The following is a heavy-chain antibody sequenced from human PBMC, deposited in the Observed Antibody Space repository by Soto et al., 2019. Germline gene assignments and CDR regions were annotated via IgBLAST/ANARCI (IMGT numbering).Heavy chain of an antibody. CDR2: INAGNGNT. J-gene: IGHJ4*02. Sequence: ASVNGSCKASGYTFTSYAMHWVRQAPGQRLEWMGWINAGNGNTKYSQKFQGRVTITRDTSASTAYMELSSLRSEDTAVYYCARGWYYYDSSRYYPFDYWGQGTLVTVSS. CDR1: GYTFTSYA. V-gene: IGHV1-3*01. CDR3: ARGWYYYDSSRYYPFDY. D-gene: IGHD3-22*01.